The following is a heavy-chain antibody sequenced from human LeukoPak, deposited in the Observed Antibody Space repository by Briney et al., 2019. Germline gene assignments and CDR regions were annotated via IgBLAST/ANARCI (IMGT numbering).Heavy chain of an antibody. CDR3: ARGATDYFYMDV. Sequence: ASVMVSCKTSGDTFSSCSMHWVRQAPGQGLEWMAIIDPSDGGRSYAQKFQGRVTMTSDTSASTVYMELRSLRSEDTAVYYCARGATDYFYMDVWGKGTTVSVSS. J-gene: IGHJ6*03. V-gene: IGHV1-46*01. CDR1: GDTFSSCS. CDR2: IDPSDGGR.